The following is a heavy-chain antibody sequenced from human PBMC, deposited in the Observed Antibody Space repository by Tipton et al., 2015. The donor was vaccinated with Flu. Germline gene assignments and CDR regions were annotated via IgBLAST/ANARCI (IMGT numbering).Heavy chain of an antibody. Sequence: TLSLTCTVSGGSITTYYWSWIRQSPGKGLEWIGYIYDRGSTNYNPSLKSRVTISVDTSKNQFSLKLTSETAADTAVYYCARRDYDILTGSRAFDIRGQGTMVTVSP. V-gene: IGHV4-59*08. CDR1: GGSITTYY. CDR3: ARRDYDILTGSRAFDI. CDR2: IYDRGST. D-gene: IGHD3-9*01. J-gene: IGHJ3*02.